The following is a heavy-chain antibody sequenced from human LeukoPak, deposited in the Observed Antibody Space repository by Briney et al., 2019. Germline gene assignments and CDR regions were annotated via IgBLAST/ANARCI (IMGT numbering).Heavy chain of an antibody. CDR2: INPNSGGT. V-gene: IGHV1-2*02. CDR3: ARALGDYGNNRVYYFDY. J-gene: IGHJ4*02. CDR1: GYTLTAHY. Sequence: ASVKVSCKASGYTLTAHYVHWVRQAPGQGLEWMAWINPNSGGTNYAQKCQGRVTVTRDTSISTAYMELSSLTSDDTAVYYCARALGDYGNNRVYYFDYWGQGTLVTVSS. D-gene: IGHD4-17*01.